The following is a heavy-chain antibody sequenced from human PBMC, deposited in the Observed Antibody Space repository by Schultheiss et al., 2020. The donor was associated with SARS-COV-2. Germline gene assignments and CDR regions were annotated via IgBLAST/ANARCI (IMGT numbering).Heavy chain of an antibody. CDR1: GFTFSNAW. Sequence: GGSLRLSCAASGFTFSNAWMSWVRQAPGKGLEWVGRIKSKTDGGTTDYAAPVKGRFTISRDDSKNTLYLQMHSLRAEDTAVYYCARGYSSDWSRIDYWGQGTLVTVSS. CDR3: ARGYSSDWSRIDY. D-gene: IGHD6-19*01. V-gene: IGHV3-15*01. J-gene: IGHJ4*02. CDR2: IKSKTDGGTT.